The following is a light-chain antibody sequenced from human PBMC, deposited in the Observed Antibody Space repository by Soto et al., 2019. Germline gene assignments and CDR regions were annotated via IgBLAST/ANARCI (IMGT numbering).Light chain of an antibody. CDR3: QSYDSSLSGVV. Sequence: QSVLTQPPSVSGAPGQRGTISCTGSSSNIGAGYDVHWYQQLPGTAPKILIYGNSNRPSGVPDRFSGSKSGTSASLAVTGLQAEDEADYYCQSYDSSLSGVVFGGGTMVTVL. CDR2: GNS. CDR1: SSNIGAGYD. V-gene: IGLV1-40*01. J-gene: IGLJ2*01.